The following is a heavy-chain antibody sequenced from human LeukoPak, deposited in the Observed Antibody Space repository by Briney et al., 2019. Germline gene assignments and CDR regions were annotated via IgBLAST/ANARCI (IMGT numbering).Heavy chain of an antibody. CDR1: GGSISSGDYY. Sequence: SQTLSLTCTVSGGSISSGDYYWSWIRQPPGKGLEWIGYIYYSGSTYYNPSLKSRVTISVDTSKNQFSLKLSSVTAADTAVYYCARGDTYYYDSSGYYSYWGQGTLVTVSS. V-gene: IGHV4-30-4*01. CDR3: ARGDTYYYDSSGYYSY. D-gene: IGHD3-22*01. CDR2: IYYSGST. J-gene: IGHJ4*02.